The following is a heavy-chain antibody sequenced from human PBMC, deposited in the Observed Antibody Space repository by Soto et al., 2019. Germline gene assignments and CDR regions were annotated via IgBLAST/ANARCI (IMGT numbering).Heavy chain of an antibody. J-gene: IGHJ6*02. V-gene: IGHV4-34*01. CDR1: GGSFSCYY. Sequence: PSETLSLTCAVYGGSFSCYYWSWIRQPPGKGLEWIGEINHSGSTNYNPSLKSRVTISVDTSKNQFSLKLSSVTAADTAVYYCARLKRWLQRAYYYYYGMDVWGQGTTVTVS. CDR2: INHSGST. CDR3: ARLKRWLQRAYYYYYGMDV. D-gene: IGHD5-12*01.